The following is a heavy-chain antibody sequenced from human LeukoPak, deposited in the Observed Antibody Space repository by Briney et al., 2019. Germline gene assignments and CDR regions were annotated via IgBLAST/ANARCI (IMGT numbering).Heavy chain of an antibody. J-gene: IGHJ6*03. CDR1: GFPLSSYS. D-gene: IGHD1-26*01. V-gene: IGHV3-21*01. Sequence: GGSLRLSCAASGFPLSSYSMNWVRQAPGKGLEWVSYVSKSTTYIYYADSVKGRFTISRDNAKNSLYLQMNSLRAEDTAVYYCASIGTGGSSSYYYMDVWGKGTTVTVSS. CDR2: VSKSTTYI. CDR3: ASIGTGGSSSYYYMDV.